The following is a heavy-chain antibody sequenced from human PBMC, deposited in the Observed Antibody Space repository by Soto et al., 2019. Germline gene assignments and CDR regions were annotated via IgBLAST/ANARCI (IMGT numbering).Heavy chain of an antibody. V-gene: IGHV4-31*03. CDR3: ARRLDGSGSYYDY. CDR1: GGSISSGGYY. CDR2: IYYSGST. D-gene: IGHD3-10*01. J-gene: IGHJ4*02. Sequence: QVQLQESGPGLVKPSQTLSLTCTVSGGSISSGGYYWSWIRRHPGKGLEWTGYIYYSGSTYYIPSLKSRVTISVDTSKNQFSLKLSSVTAADTAVYYCARRLDGSGSYYDYWGQRTLVTDSS.